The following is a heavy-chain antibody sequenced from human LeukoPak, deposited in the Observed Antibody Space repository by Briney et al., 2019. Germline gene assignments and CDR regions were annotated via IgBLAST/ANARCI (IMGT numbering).Heavy chain of an antibody. CDR1: GGSISSSSYY. CDR3: ARVSLLAAAGTDRGGTGKSWFDP. CDR2: IYYSGST. V-gene: IGHV4-39*01. D-gene: IGHD6-13*01. J-gene: IGHJ5*02. Sequence: SETLSLTCTVSGGSISSSSYYWGWIRQPPGKGLEWIGSIYYSGSTYYNPSLKSRVTISVDTSKNQFSLKLSSVTAADTAVYYCARVSLLAAAGTDRGGTGKSWFDPWGQGTLVTVSS.